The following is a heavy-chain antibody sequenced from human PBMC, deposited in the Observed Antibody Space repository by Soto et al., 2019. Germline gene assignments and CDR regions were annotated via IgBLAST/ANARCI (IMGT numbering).Heavy chain of an antibody. CDR2: ISAYNGNT. V-gene: IGHV1-18*01. Sequence: QVQLVQSGAEVKKPGASVKVSCKASGYTFTSYGISWVRQAPGQGLEWMGWISAYNGNTNYAQKLQGRVTMTTDTSTSTAYMELRSLRSDDTDVYYCARDLGDETYYYDSSGYGYLGQGTLVTVSS. CDR1: GYTFTSYG. D-gene: IGHD3-22*01. CDR3: ARDLGDETYYYDSSGYGY. J-gene: IGHJ4*02.